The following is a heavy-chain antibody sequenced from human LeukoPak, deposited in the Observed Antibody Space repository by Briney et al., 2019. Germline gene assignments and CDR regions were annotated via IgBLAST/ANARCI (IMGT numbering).Heavy chain of an antibody. Sequence: TLSLTCTVSAASINSGANYWSCIRQQPGKGLEWIGYRYYSGSTYYNSSLKSRVTISLDTSKNQFSLKLSSVTAADTAVYYCARGAYEEGMDVWGKGTTVTVSS. V-gene: IGHV4-31*03. CDR1: AASINSGANY. D-gene: IGHD5-12*01. J-gene: IGHJ6*04. CDR3: ARGAYEEGMDV. CDR2: RYYSGST.